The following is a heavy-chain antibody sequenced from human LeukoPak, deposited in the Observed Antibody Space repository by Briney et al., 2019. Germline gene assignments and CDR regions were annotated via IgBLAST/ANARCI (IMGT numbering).Heavy chain of an antibody. V-gene: IGHV4-4*02. J-gene: IGHJ4*02. D-gene: IGHD6-13*01. Sequence: SGTLSLTCGVSGGSISSSYWWSWVRQPPGKGLEWIGEIYHSGSTNYNPSLKSRVTISMDKSKNQFSLNLSSLTAADTAVYYCARVTGYRIEDYFDYWGQGTLVTVSS. CDR1: GGSISSSYW. CDR3: ARVTGYRIEDYFDY. CDR2: IYHSGST.